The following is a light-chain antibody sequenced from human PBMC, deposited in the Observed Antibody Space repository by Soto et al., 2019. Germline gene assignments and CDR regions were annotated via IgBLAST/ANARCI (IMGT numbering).Light chain of an antibody. J-gene: IGKJ2*01. Sequence: EIVMTQSPATLSLSPGQRATLSCRASQSVSSNLAWYQQILGQAPRLLISGASTRATGIPARFTGSGSGTEFTLTISSLQSEDFAVYYCQQYNNWQHSFDQGTKVDIK. V-gene: IGKV3-15*01. CDR2: GAS. CDR1: QSVSSN. CDR3: QQYNNWQHS.